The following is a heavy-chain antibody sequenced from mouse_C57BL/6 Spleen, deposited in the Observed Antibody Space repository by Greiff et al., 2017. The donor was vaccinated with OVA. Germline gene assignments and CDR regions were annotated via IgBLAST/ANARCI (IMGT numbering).Heavy chain of an antibody. CDR2: ISYDGSN. D-gene: IGHD1-1*01. CDR1: GYSITSGYY. Sequence: EVKLMESGPGLVKPSQSLSLTCSVTGYSITSGYYWNWIRQFPGNKLEWMGYISYDGSNNYNPSLKNRISITRDTSKNQFFLKLNSVTTEDTATYYCARERGSSPYYYAMDYWGQGTSVTVSS. CDR3: ARERGSSPYYYAMDY. V-gene: IGHV3-6*01. J-gene: IGHJ4*01.